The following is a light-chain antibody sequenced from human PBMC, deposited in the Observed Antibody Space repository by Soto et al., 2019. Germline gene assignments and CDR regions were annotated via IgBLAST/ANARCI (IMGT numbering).Light chain of an antibody. Sequence: IQMTQSPSSLSASVGDTVTITCQASQDIRSSLAWYQQKPGKAPKLLIYAASTLQSGVPSRFSGSGSGTDFTLTISCLQSEDFATYYCQQYYSYPRTFGQGTKVDIK. CDR3: QQYYSYPRT. J-gene: IGKJ1*01. V-gene: IGKV1-8*01. CDR2: AAS. CDR1: QDIRSS.